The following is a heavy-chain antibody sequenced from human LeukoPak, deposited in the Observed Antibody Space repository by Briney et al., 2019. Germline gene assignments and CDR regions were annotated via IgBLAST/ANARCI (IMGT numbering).Heavy chain of an antibody. CDR3: ARDAGYSSGWYGRKMYYFDY. Sequence: PGESLRLSCAASGFTFSSYAMSWVRQAPGKGLEWVSAISGSGGSTYYADSMKGRFTISRDNSKNTLYLQMNSLRAEDTAVYYCARDAGYSSGWYGRKMYYFDYWGQGTLVTVSS. CDR2: ISGSGGST. D-gene: IGHD6-19*01. J-gene: IGHJ4*02. CDR1: GFTFSSYA. V-gene: IGHV3-23*01.